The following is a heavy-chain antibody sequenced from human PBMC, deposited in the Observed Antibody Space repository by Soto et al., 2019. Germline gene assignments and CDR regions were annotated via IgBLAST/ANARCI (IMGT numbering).Heavy chain of an antibody. J-gene: IGHJ6*02. CDR2: ISSTSNTI. CDR1: GFSISDYY. Sequence: GGSLRLSCTASGFSISDYYMSWTRQAPGKGLEWVSYISSTSNTIYYADSVKGRFTISRDNAENSLYLHLSSLRADDTAVYYCARGGYSNSHYYAMIVWGQGTTVTVSS. D-gene: IGHD4-4*01. V-gene: IGHV3-11*01. CDR3: ARGGYSNSHYYAMIV.